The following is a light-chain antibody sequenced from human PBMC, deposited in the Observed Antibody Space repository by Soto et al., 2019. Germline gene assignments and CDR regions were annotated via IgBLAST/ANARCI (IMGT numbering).Light chain of an antibody. CDR1: QSVSNN. CDR2: SAS. Sequence: EIVMTQSPATLSASPGERATLYCRASQSVSNNLAWYQQKPGQTPRLLIYSASTRATGIPARFRGSGSGTEFTLTISSLQSEDFAVYYCKQYHDWRPFTFGQGTRLEIK. V-gene: IGKV3-15*01. CDR3: KQYHDWRPFT. J-gene: IGKJ5*01.